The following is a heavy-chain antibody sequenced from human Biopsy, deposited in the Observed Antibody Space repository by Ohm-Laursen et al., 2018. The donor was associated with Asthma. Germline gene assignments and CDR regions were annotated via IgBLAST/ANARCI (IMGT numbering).Heavy chain of an antibody. V-gene: IGHV1-69*01. Sequence: KVSCKASGGTFSSYAISWVRQAPGQGLEWMGGIIPIFGTANYAQKFQGRVAITADESTSTAYMELSSLRSEDTAVYYCARLNYYDSSGKYLDSWGQGTLVTVSS. D-gene: IGHD3-22*01. CDR1: GGTFSSYA. CDR3: ARLNYYDSSGKYLDS. CDR2: IIPIFGTA. J-gene: IGHJ4*02.